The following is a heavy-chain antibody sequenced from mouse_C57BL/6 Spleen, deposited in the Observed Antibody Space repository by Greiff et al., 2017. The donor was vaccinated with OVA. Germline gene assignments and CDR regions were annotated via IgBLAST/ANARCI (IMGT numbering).Heavy chain of an antibody. CDR3: ARLYYYGRSPFAY. D-gene: IGHD1-1*01. V-gene: IGHV1-61*01. Sequence: QVQLQQPGAELVRPGSSVKLSCKASGYTFTSYWMDWVKQRPGQGLEWIGNIYPSDSETHYNQKFKDKATLTVDKSSSTAYMQLSSLTSEDSAVYYCARLYYYGRSPFAYWGQGTLVTVSS. CDR2: IYPSDSET. CDR1: GYTFTSYW. J-gene: IGHJ3*01.